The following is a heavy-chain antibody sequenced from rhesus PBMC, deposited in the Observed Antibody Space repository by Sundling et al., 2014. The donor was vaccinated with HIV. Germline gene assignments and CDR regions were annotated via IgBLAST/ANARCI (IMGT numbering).Heavy chain of an antibody. CDR3: AQIGAANDFDY. V-gene: IGHV4S10*01. CDR2: IYGSDTGT. D-gene: IGHD6-43*01. J-gene: IGHJ4*01. CDR1: GGSISDGYR. Sequence: QVQLQESGPGVVKPSETLALACAVSGGSISDGYRWSWIRQPPGKGLEWIAYIYGSDTGTNYNPSLRSRATISKDTSKSQFSLTLTSVTAADTAVYFCAQIGAANDFDYWGQGVLVTVSS.